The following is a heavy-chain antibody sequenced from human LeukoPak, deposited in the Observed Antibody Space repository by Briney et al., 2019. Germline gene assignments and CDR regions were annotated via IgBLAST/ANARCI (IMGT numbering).Heavy chain of an antibody. CDR1: GGSLSGYY. Sequence: PSETLSLTCAVYGGSLSGYYWSWIRQPPGKGLEWIGEINHSGSTNYNPSLKSRVTISVDTSKNQFSLKLSSVTAADTAVYYCARGSSGYYYVGTDYWGQGTLVTVSS. V-gene: IGHV4-34*01. J-gene: IGHJ4*02. CDR2: INHSGST. D-gene: IGHD3-22*01. CDR3: ARGSSGYYYVGTDY.